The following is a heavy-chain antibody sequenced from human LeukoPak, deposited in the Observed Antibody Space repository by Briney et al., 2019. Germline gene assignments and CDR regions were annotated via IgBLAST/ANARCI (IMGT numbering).Heavy chain of an antibody. CDR2: ISSSSYI. Sequence: TGGSLRLSCAASGFTFSSYSMNWVRQAPGKGLEWVSSISSSSYIYYADSVKGRFTISRDNAKNSLYLQMNSLRAEDTAVYYCAGRNEYYYDSSGYTLTNWFDPWGQGTLVTVSS. J-gene: IGHJ5*02. D-gene: IGHD3-22*01. CDR3: AGRNEYYYDSSGYTLTNWFDP. CDR1: GFTFSSYS. V-gene: IGHV3-21*01.